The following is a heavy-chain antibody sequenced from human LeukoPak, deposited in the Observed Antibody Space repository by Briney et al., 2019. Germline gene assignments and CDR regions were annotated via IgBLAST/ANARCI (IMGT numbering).Heavy chain of an antibody. CDR3: ARDNYYDSSGPDY. J-gene: IGHJ4*02. CDR2: ISSSSSYI. D-gene: IGHD3-22*01. Sequence: PGGSLRLSCAASGFTFSSYSMNWVRQAPGKGLEWVASISSSSSYIYYADSVKGRFTISRDNAKNSLYLQMNSLRAEDTAVYYCARDNYYDSSGPDYWGQGTLVTVSS. CDR1: GFTFSSYS. V-gene: IGHV3-21*01.